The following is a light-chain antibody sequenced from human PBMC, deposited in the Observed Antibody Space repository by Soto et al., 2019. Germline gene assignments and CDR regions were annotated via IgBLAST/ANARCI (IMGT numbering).Light chain of an antibody. V-gene: IGKV3-15*01. CDR3: QQYNNLPQT. Sequence: MTQALASLSVSRGERATQSCRANQTINNNIAWYQLKDGQVPRLLIYGASTRATDIPARFSGSGSGTEFTLTISSLQSEDFAEYHCQQYNNLPQTFGQGTKV. CDR1: QTINNN. J-gene: IGKJ1*01. CDR2: GAS.